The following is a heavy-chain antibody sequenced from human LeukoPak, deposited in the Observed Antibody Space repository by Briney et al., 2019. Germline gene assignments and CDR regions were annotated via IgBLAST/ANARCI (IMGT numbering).Heavy chain of an antibody. Sequence: PSETLSLTCTVSGGSISSSSYYWGWIRQPPGKGLEWIGSIYYSGSTYYNPSLKSRVTISVDTSKNQFSLKLSSVTAADTAVYYCARVGYYESFWSDYWGQGTLVTVSS. CDR2: IYYSGST. CDR1: GGSISSSSYY. V-gene: IGHV4-39*07. J-gene: IGHJ4*02. D-gene: IGHD3-22*01. CDR3: ARVGYYESFWSDY.